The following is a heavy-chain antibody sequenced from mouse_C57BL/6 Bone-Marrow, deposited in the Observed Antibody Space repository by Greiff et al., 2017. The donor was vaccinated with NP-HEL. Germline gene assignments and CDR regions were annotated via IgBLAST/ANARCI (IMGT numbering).Heavy chain of an antibody. CDR1: GFTFSSYA. CDR2: ISDGGSYT. D-gene: IGHD2-3*01. V-gene: IGHV5-4*01. CDR3: AREWIPYDGYYGFDY. Sequence: EVQVVESGGGLVKPGGSLKLSCAASGFTFSSYAMSWVRQTPEKRLEWVATISDGGSYTYYPDNVKGRFTISRDNAKNNLYLQMSHLKSEDTAMYYCAREWIPYDGYYGFDYWGQGTTLTVSS. J-gene: IGHJ2*01.